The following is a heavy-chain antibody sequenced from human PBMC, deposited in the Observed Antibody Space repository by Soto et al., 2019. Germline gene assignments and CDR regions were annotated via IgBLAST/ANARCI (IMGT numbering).Heavy chain of an antibody. CDR3: ARSLAVAGNLYFDY. V-gene: IGHV4-39*01. J-gene: IGHJ4*02. D-gene: IGHD6-19*01. CDR2: IYYSGST. Sequence: PSETLSLTCTVSGGSISSSSYYWGWIRQPPGKGLEWIGSIYYSGSTYYNPSLKSRVTISVDTSKNQFSLKLSSVTAADTAVYYCARSLAVAGNLYFDYWGQGTLVTVSS. CDR1: GGSISSSSYY.